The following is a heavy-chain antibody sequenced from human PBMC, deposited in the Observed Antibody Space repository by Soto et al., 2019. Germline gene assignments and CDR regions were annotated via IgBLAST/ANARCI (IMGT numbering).Heavy chain of an antibody. D-gene: IGHD3-22*01. J-gene: IGHJ6*02. Sequence: GASVKVSCKASGYTFTSYDINWVRQATGQGLEWMGWMNPNSGNTGYAQKFQGRVTMTRNTSISTAYMELSSLRSEDTAVYYCAREPTYYYDSSGYYRYYYYYGMDVWGQGTTVTVSS. V-gene: IGHV1-8*01. CDR2: MNPNSGNT. CDR3: AREPTYYYDSSGYYRYYYYYGMDV. CDR1: GYTFTSYD.